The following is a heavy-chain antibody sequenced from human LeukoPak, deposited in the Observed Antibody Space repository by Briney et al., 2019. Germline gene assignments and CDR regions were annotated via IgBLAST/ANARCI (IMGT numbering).Heavy chain of an antibody. D-gene: IGHD2-21*01. CDR3: AGDERSIQFNY. J-gene: IGHJ4*02. V-gene: IGHV3-23*01. CDR2: IVGSGVTT. CDR1: GFTFDDYG. Sequence: PGGSLRLSCAASGFTFDDYGMNWVRQAPGKGLEWVSGIVGSGVTTYYADSVKGRFTIARDNSKSTLYLQLNSLRAEDTAIYYCAGDERSIQFNYWGQGTLVTVSS.